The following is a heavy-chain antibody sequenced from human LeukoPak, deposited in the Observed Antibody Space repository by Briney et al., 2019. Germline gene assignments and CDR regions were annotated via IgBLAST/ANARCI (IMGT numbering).Heavy chain of an antibody. D-gene: IGHD2/OR15-2a*01. J-gene: IGHJ4*02. CDR2: IYYSGST. V-gene: IGHV4-31*03. Sequence: PSETLSLTCTVSGGSISSGGYYWSWIRQHPGKGLEWIGYIYYSGSTYYNPSLKSRVTISVDTSKSQFSLKLSSVTAADTAVYYCARGSRKIAAHDYWGQGTLVTVSS. CDR3: ARGSRKIAAHDY. CDR1: GGSISSGGYY.